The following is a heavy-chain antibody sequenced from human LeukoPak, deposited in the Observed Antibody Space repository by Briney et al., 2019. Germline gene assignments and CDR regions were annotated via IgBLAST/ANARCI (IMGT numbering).Heavy chain of an antibody. J-gene: IGHJ4*02. CDR1: GGSLTYYY. V-gene: IGHV4-59*08. Sequence: SETLSLTCTVSGGSLTYYYWTWIRQSPGRRPEWIGYIYYSGSTHYNPSLESRVTISVDTSKNQFSLKLSSVTAADTAVYYCARGDAIVGATGFDYWGQGTLVTVSS. D-gene: IGHD1-26*01. CDR2: IYYSGST. CDR3: ARGDAIVGATGFDY.